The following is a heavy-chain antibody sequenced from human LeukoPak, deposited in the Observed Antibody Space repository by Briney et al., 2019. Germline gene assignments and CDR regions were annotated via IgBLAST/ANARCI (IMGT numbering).Heavy chain of an antibody. D-gene: IGHD5-24*01. J-gene: IGHJ4*02. Sequence: AGGSLRLSCAAPGFIVRSNYMSWVRQAPGKGLEWVSVTYTGGNSYYADSVKGRFIISRDISKNTLYLQMNSLRAEDTAIYYCTRVGYIDEGIDYWGQGTLVTVSS. CDR3: TRVGYIDEGIDY. V-gene: IGHV3-53*01. CDR1: GFIVRSNY. CDR2: TYTGGNS.